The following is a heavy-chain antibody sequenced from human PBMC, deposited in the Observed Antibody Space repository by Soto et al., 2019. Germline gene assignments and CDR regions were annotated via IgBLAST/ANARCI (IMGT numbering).Heavy chain of an antibody. D-gene: IGHD2-15*01. J-gene: IGHJ4*02. CDR1: GGTFSSYA. CDR3: ARSYVGYCSGGSCYPPVDY. V-gene: IGHV1-69*12. CDR2: IIPIFGTA. Sequence: QVQLVQSGAEVKKPGSSVKVSCKASGGTFSSYAISWVRQAPGHGLEWMGGIIPIFGTANYAQKFQGRVTIAADESTSTAYMELSSLRSEDTAVYYCARSYVGYCSGGSCYPPVDYWGQRTLVTVSS.